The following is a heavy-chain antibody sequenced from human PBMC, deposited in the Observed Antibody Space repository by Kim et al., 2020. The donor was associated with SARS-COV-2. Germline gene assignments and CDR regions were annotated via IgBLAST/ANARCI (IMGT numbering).Heavy chain of an antibody. V-gene: IGHV3-23*01. D-gene: IGHD1-20*01. J-gene: IGHJ4*02. CDR3: AKLTGASPIDY. Sequence: YYADSVKGRFTISRDNSQSTLHLQMTSLRAEDTAIYYCAKLTGASPIDYWGQGTLVTVSS.